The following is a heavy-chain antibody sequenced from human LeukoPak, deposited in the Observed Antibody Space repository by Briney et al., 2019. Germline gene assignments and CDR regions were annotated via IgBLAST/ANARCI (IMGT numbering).Heavy chain of an antibody. J-gene: IGHJ3*02. Sequence: SETLSLTCTVSGGSISSYYWSWIRQPPGKGLEWIGYIYYSGSTNYNPSLKSRVTMSVDTSKNQFSLKLSSVTAADTAVYYCARDYYEAYHAFDIWGQGTMVTVSS. CDR3: ARDYYEAYHAFDI. CDR1: GGSISSYY. V-gene: IGHV4-59*01. CDR2: IYYSGST. D-gene: IGHD3-22*01.